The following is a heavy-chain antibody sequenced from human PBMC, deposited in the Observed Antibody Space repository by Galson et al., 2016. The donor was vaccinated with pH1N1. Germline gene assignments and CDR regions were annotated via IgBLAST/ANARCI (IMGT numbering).Heavy chain of an antibody. V-gene: IGHV3-23*01. D-gene: IGHD1-26*01. J-gene: IGHJ4*02. CDR1: GFTFSSHA. CDR3: ARDGTSSGSFYVFDS. CDR2: ISGSGGIT. Sequence: SLRLSCAASGFTFSSHAMNWVRQAPGKGLEWVSIISGSGGITYYADSVKGRFTISRDNSKSTLSLQVNSLRAEDTAIYYCARDGTSSGSFYVFDSWGQGTLVTVSS.